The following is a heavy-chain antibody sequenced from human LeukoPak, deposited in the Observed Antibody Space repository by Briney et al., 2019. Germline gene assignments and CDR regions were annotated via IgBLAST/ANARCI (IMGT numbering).Heavy chain of an antibody. J-gene: IGHJ5*02. CDR1: GFILGDYA. D-gene: IGHD6-19*01. CDR2: IRSKAYGGTT. Sequence: PGRSLRLSCRGSGFILGDYAVSWVRQAPGKGLEWVGFIRSKAYGGTTDYAASVKGRFTLSRDDSKSIAYLQMNSLKIEDTAVYHCTRGRTYSSAWGPGTLVTVSS. CDR3: TRGRTYSSA. V-gene: IGHV3-49*04.